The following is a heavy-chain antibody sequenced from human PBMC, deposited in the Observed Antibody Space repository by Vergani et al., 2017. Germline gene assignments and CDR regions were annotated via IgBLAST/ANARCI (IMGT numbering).Heavy chain of an antibody. CDR2: IKQDGSED. J-gene: IGHJ3*02. V-gene: IGHV3-7*01. D-gene: IGHD1-26*01. CDR3: ARGGIYYAFDI. CDR1: GFTFGDYY. Sequence: EVHLEESGGGLVQPGGSLRLSCAASGFTFGDYYMAWIRLAPGKGLDWVASIKQDGSEDYYVDSVKGRFTITRDNAQNSLYLQMNSLRAEDTAAYYCARGGIYYAFDIWGQGTMVTVSS.